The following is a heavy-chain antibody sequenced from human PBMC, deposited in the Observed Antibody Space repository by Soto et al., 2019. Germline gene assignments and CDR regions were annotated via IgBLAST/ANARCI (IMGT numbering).Heavy chain of an antibody. D-gene: IGHD3-10*01. CDR1: GFTFSYYA. Sequence: EVQLLESGGGLVQPGGSLRLSCAASGFTFSYYAMIWVRQAPGKGLEWVSGISGSGGSTYYADSVKGRFTISRDNSKNTLYLQVNSLRAEDTAVYYCAKGPLDYGSRPEYWGQGTLVTVSS. J-gene: IGHJ4*02. CDR3: AKGPLDYGSRPEY. CDR2: ISGSGGST. V-gene: IGHV3-23*01.